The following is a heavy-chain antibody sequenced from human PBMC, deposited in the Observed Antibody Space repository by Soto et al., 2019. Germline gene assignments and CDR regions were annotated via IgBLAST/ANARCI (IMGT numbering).Heavy chain of an antibody. CDR1: GFTFSNAW. D-gene: IGHD1-1*01. J-gene: IGHJ6*02. Sequence: GGSLRLSCAASGFTFSNAWMNWVRQAPGKGLEWVGRIKSKTDGGTTDYAAPVKGRFTISRDDSKNTLYLQMNSLKTEDTAVYYCTTDANWNYYYYGMDVWGQGTTVTVSS. CDR2: IKSKTDGGTT. V-gene: IGHV3-15*07. CDR3: TTDANWNYYYYGMDV.